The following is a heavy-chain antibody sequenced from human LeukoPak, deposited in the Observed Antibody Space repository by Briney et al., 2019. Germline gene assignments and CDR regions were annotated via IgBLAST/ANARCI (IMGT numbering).Heavy chain of an antibody. CDR3: ARDLPDVATMYY. Sequence: NTSQTLSLTCTVSGGSISSGSYYWSWIRQPAGKGLEWIGRINTSGSTNYNPSLKSRVTMSVDTSKNQFSLKLSSVTAADTAVYYCARDLPDVATMYYWGQGTLVTVSS. D-gene: IGHD5-24*01. CDR2: INTSGST. CDR1: GGSISSGSYY. J-gene: IGHJ4*02. V-gene: IGHV4-61*02.